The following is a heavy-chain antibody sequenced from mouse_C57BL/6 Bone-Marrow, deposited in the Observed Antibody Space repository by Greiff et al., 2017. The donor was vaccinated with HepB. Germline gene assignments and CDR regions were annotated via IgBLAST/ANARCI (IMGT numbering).Heavy chain of an antibody. CDR3: ARRGYYGRIDY. D-gene: IGHD1-1*01. Sequence: VQLVESGAELVRPGASVKLSCKASGYTFTDYYINWVKQRPGQGLEWIARIYPGSGNTYYNEKFKGKATLTAEKSSSTAYMQLSSLTSEDSAVYFCARRGYYGRIDYWGQGTTLTVSS. CDR2: IYPGSGNT. J-gene: IGHJ2*01. CDR1: GYTFTDYY. V-gene: IGHV1-76*01.